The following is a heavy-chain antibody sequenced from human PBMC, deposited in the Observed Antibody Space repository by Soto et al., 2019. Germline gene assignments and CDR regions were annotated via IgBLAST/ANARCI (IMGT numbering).Heavy chain of an antibody. CDR3: ARHVRKLRFLEWLLVYFDY. CDR2: IYDSGST. Sequence: SETLSLTCTVSGGSISSSSYYWGWIRQPPGKGLEWIGSIYDSGSTYYNPSLKSRCTISVDTSKNQFSRKMSSVTAADTAVYYCARHVRKLRFLEWLLVYFDYWGQGTLVTVSS. J-gene: IGHJ4*02. V-gene: IGHV4-39*01. D-gene: IGHD3-3*01. CDR1: GGSISSSSYY.